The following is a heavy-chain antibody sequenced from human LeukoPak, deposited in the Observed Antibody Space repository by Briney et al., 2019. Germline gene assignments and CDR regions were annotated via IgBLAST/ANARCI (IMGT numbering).Heavy chain of an antibody. D-gene: IGHD4-17*01. CDR2: IIPIFGTA. CDR3: ASNYGDYVGYFDY. J-gene: IGHJ4*02. V-gene: IGHV1-69*13. Sequence: SVKVSYKASGGTFSSYAISWVRQAPGQGLEWMGGIIPIFGTANYAQKFQGRVTITADESTSTAYMELSSLRSEDTAVYYCASNYGDYVGYFDYWAREPWSPSPQ. CDR1: GGTFSSYA.